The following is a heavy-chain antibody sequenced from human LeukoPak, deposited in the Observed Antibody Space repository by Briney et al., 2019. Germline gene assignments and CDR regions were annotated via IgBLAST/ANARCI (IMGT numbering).Heavy chain of an antibody. Sequence: GGSLRLSCAASGFTFSSYAMSWVRRAPGKGLEWVSAISGSGGSTYYADSVKGRFTISRDNAKNSLYLQMNSLRAEDTAVYYCASGYDSSGYYYNYWGQGTLVTVSS. V-gene: IGHV3-23*01. CDR1: GFTFSSYA. D-gene: IGHD3-22*01. CDR2: ISGSGGST. CDR3: ASGYDSSGYYYNY. J-gene: IGHJ4*02.